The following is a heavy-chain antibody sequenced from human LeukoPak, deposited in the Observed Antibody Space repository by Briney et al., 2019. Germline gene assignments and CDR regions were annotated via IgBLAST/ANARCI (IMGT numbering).Heavy chain of an antibody. D-gene: IGHD2-2*02. V-gene: IGHV4-31*03. CDR1: GGSISSGGYY. CDR2: IYYSGST. J-gene: IGHJ6*02. Sequence: SQTLSLTCNVSGGSISSGGYYWSWIRQHPGKGLEWIGYIYYSGSTYYNPSLKSRVTISVDTSKNQFSLKLSSVTAADTAVYYCARGDGVVVPAAIGLSYYYYGMDVWGQGTTVTVSS. CDR3: ARGDGVVVPAAIGLSYYYYGMDV.